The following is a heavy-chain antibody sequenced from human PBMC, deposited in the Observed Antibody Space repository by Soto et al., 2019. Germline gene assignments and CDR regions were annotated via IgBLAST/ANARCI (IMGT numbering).Heavy chain of an antibody. Sequence: ASVKVSCKASVFTSSGISWVRQAPGQRLEWMGWISTHNGNTIYAQKFQGRVIMTMDTSTTTVYMELRSLRPDDTAVYLCGRGGIFGLFDAYDLWGQGTMVTVPS. J-gene: IGHJ3*01. CDR2: ISTHNGNT. CDR3: GRGGIFGLFDAYDL. CDR1: VFTSSG. V-gene: IGHV1-18*04. D-gene: IGHD3-3*01.